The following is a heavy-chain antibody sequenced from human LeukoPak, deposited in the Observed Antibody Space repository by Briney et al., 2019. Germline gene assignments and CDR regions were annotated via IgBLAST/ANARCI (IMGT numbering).Heavy chain of an antibody. CDR1: GFPFKSYA. J-gene: IGHJ6*04. CDR2: ISGSGDKT. Sequence: GGSLRLSCAASGFPFKSYAMTWVRQAPGKGLEWVSVISGSGDKTYYAEAVKVRSTISRDNSRNTMYLQMNSLRADDSAVYYCAKARTTGLFYYYGLDVWGEGATVSVFS. D-gene: IGHD3-16*01. CDR3: AKARTTGLFYYYGLDV. V-gene: IGHV3-23*01.